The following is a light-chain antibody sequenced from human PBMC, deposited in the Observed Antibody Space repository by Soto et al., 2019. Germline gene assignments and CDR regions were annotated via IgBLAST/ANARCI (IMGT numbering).Light chain of an antibody. CDR2: ASS. Sequence: XYASSTLQTGVPSRFSVSGSGTDFSLTISSLNHEDVATYYCQQVDSYPRTFGQGTKVDIK. J-gene: IGKJ1*01. V-gene: IGKV1-9*01. CDR3: QQVDSYPRT.